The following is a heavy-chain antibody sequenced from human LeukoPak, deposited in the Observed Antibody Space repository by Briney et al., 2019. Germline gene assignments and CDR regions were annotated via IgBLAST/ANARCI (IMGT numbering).Heavy chain of an antibody. V-gene: IGHV1-2*02. CDR2: INPNSGGT. D-gene: IGHD1-26*01. Sequence: GASVKVSCKASGYTFTGYYMHWVRQAPGQGLEWMGWINPNSGGTNYAQKVQGRVTMTRDTSISTAYMELSSLRSDDTAVYYCARGVGATGNWFDPWGQGTLVSVSS. CDR3: ARGVGATGNWFDP. CDR1: GYTFTGYY. J-gene: IGHJ5*02.